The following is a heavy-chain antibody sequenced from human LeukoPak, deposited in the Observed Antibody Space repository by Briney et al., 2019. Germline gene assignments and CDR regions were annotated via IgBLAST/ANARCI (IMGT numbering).Heavy chain of an antibody. V-gene: IGHV3-7*05. CDR2: IKQDGSEK. CDR3: AAEGQWLADAFDI. Sequence: GGSLRLSCAASGFTVSSYWVSWVRQVPGKGLEFVANIKQDGSEKYYVDSVKGRFTISRDNAKNSLYLQMNSLRAEDAAVHYCAAEGQWLADAFDIWGQGTMVTVSS. J-gene: IGHJ3*02. D-gene: IGHD6-19*01. CDR1: GFTVSSYW.